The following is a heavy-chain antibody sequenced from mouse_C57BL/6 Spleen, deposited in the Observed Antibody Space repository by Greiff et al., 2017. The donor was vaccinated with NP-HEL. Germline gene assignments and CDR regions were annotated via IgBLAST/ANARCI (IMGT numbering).Heavy chain of an antibody. Sequence: VQLVESGAELVRPGASVTLSCKASGYTFTDYEMHWVKQTPVHGLEWIGAIDPETGGTAYNQKFKGKAILTADKSSSTAYMELRSLTSEDSAVYYCTRRTVVYFDYWGQGTTLTVSS. J-gene: IGHJ2*01. CDR3: TRRTVVYFDY. CDR2: IDPETGGT. V-gene: IGHV1-15*01. D-gene: IGHD1-1*01. CDR1: GYTFTDYE.